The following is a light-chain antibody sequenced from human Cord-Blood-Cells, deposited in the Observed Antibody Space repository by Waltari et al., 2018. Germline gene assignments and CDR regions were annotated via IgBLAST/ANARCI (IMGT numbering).Light chain of an antibody. V-gene: IGLV2-23*01. CDR1: SSDVGSYNL. J-gene: IGLJ3*02. Sequence: QYALTQPASVSGSPGQSITISCTGTSSDVGSYNLVSWYQQHPGKAPKLIIYEGSKRPSGVSNRFSGSKSGNTASLTISGLQAEDEADYYCCSYAGSSTLVFGGGTKLTVL. CDR3: CSYAGSSTLV. CDR2: EGS.